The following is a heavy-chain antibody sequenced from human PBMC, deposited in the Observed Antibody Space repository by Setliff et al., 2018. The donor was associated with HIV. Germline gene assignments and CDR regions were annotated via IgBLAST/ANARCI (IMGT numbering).Heavy chain of an antibody. Sequence: SETLSLTCTVYGGSISSSNFYWVWIRQSPEKGLEWIGYIYYSGTTTYNPSLRSRVTISLDTSLNQFSLKVNSVTAADTAVYYCASSTRKSFDFWTDSRTTYPPYYFDYWGQGTLVTVSS. CDR3: ASSTRKSFDFWTDSRTTYPPYYFDY. D-gene: IGHD3-3*01. CDR1: GGSISSSNFY. CDR2: IYYSGTT. J-gene: IGHJ4*02. V-gene: IGHV4-61*05.